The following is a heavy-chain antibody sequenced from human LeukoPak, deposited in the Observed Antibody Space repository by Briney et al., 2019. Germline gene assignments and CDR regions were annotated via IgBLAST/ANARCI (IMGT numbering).Heavy chain of an antibody. J-gene: IGHJ4*02. Sequence: ASVKVSCKASGYTFTSYGISWVRQAPGQGLEWMGWIHVGNGNTEYSQKFQGRVTITRDTPATTTYMELSSLRSEDTAVYYCARVDGSGPNAPNDCWGQGSLVTVSS. D-gene: IGHD3-10*01. CDR3: ARVDGSGPNAPNDC. CDR1: GYTFTSYG. CDR2: IHVGNGNT. V-gene: IGHV1-3*01.